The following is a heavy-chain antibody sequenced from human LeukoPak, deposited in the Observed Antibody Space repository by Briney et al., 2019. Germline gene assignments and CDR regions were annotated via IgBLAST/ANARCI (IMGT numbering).Heavy chain of an antibody. Sequence: GESLKISCKGSGYSFTSYWIGWVRQMPGKGLEWMGIIYPGDSDTRYSPSSQGQVTISADKSISTAYLQWSSLKASDTAMYYCARVYYGSGSYPSGNYWGQGTLVTVSS. D-gene: IGHD3-10*01. CDR3: ARVYYGSGSYPSGNY. CDR2: IYPGDSDT. CDR1: GYSFTSYW. V-gene: IGHV5-51*01. J-gene: IGHJ4*02.